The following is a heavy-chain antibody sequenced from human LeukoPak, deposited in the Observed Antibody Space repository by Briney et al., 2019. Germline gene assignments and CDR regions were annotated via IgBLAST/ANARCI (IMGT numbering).Heavy chain of an antibody. Sequence: GSLRLSCEASGFTFTNYAMNWVRQAPGGGLEWVSDVSYTGDTTYYADSVKGRFTISRDNMKNMLYLQMNSLRAEDTAVYYCAKALSAYAPLDYWGQGTLVTVSS. CDR1: GFTFTNYA. CDR2: VSYTGDTT. J-gene: IGHJ4*02. D-gene: IGHD2-2*01. V-gene: IGHV3-23*01. CDR3: AKALSAYAPLDY.